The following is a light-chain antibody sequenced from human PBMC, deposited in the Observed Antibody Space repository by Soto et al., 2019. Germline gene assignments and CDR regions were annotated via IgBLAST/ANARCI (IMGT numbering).Light chain of an antibody. CDR3: QQYENWPPYT. V-gene: IGKV3-15*01. J-gene: IGKJ2*01. CDR2: RTS. Sequence: EIVMTQSPATLSVSPGERATLSCRASQSVGSNFAWYQQKPGQAPRLLIYRTSTRATGIPDRFSGSGSGTEFTLTISSLQSEDLAVYYCQQYENWPPYTFGQGTKVHIK. CDR1: QSVGSN.